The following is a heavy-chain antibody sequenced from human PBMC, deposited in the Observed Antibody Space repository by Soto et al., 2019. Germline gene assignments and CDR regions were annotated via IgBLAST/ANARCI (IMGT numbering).Heavy chain of an antibody. CDR3: ARGAGGYQHLWYFDY. Sequence: GSLRLSCAASGFTVSSYHMSWVRQAPGKGLEWVSVIYSAGSADFADSVKGRFTISRDNSKNTLYLQMNSLRAEDTAVYYCARGAGGYQHLWYFDYWGQGTLVTVSS. D-gene: IGHD5-12*01. J-gene: IGHJ4*02. V-gene: IGHV3-66*01. CDR2: IYSAGSA. CDR1: GFTVSSYH.